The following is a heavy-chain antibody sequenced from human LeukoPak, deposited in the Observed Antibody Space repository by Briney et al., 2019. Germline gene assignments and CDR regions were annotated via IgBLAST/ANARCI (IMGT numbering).Heavy chain of an antibody. J-gene: IGHJ4*02. CDR1: EFTFRASA. CDR2: ITGSGGST. D-gene: IGHD5-24*01. CDR3: AKGAGNYDY. Sequence: GGSLRLSCAASEFTFRASALSWVRQAPGKGLEWVSTITGSGGSTYYADSVKGRFTISRDNSKNTLSLQMNSLRAEDTAVYYCAKGAGNYDYWGQGTLVTVSS. V-gene: IGHV3-23*01.